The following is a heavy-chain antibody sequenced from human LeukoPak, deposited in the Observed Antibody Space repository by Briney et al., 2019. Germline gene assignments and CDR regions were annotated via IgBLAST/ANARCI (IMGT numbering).Heavy chain of an antibody. J-gene: IGHJ4*02. CDR1: GGTFGSYA. CDR2: IIPIFGTA. Sequence: ASVKVSCKASGGTFGSYAISWVRQAPGQGLEWMGGIIPIFGTANYAQKFQGRVTITADESTSTAYMELSSLRSEDTAVYYCAREWGLESSGFYYAYWGQGTLVTVSS. V-gene: IGHV1-69*13. CDR3: AREWGLESSGFYYAY. D-gene: IGHD3-22*01.